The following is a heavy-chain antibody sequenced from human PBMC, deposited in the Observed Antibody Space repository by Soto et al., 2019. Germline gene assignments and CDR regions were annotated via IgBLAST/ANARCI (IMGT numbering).Heavy chain of an antibody. V-gene: IGHV4-4*02. Sequence: SETLSLICAVSGGYISSSNWWSWVRQPPGKGLEWIGEIYHSGSTNYNPSLKSRVTISVDKSKNQFSLKLSSVTAADTAVYYCARGGGRIVVGRWFDAWGQGTPVTVSS. CDR3: ARGGGRIVVGRWFDA. CDR2: IYHSGST. J-gene: IGHJ5*02. CDR1: GGYISSSNW. D-gene: IGHD2-2*01.